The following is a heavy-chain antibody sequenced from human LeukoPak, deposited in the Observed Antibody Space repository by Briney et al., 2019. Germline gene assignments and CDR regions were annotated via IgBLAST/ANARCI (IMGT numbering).Heavy chain of an antibody. J-gene: IGHJ6*02. D-gene: IGHD4-11*01. CDR1: GGSIISGDYY. CDR3: ASAYSNYTLDYYYYGMDV. V-gene: IGHV4-30-4*01. CDR2: IYYSGST. Sequence: TLSLTCTVSGGSIISGDYYWSWIRQPPGKGLEWIGYIYYSGSTYYNPSLKSRVTISVDTSKNQFSLKLSSVTAADTAVYYCASAYSNYTLDYYYYGMDVWGQGTTVTVSS.